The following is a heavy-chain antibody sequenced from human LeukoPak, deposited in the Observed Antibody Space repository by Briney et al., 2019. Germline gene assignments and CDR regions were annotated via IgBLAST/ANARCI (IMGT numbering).Heavy chain of an antibody. CDR3: ARAYCSGNTCYWFDP. J-gene: IGHJ5*02. V-gene: IGHV5-51*01. CDR2: IYPGDSDT. Sequence: GESLKISCQVAGYSFTSYWIAWVRQMPGKGLEWMGIIYPGDSDTGYSPSFQGQVTISADKSFVTAFLQWSSLKASDTAMYYCARAYCSGNTCYWFDPWGQGTLVTVSS. CDR1: GYSFTSYW. D-gene: IGHD2-15*01.